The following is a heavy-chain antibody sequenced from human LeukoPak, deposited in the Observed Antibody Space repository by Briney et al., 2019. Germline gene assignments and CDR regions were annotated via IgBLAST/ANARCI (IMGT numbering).Heavy chain of an antibody. CDR2: IKKDGSEE. V-gene: IGHV3-7*05. D-gene: IGHD4-23*01. CDR3: AGGGGWLTDH. Sequence: GGPLTLSCTASGFTFSNYWMNWVRQAPGKGLEWVAIIKKDGSEEKYADSVKGRFTISRDNAKNSLYLQMNSLRAEDTAVYYCAGGGGWLTDHWGQGTLVAVSS. CDR1: GFTFSNYW. J-gene: IGHJ4*02.